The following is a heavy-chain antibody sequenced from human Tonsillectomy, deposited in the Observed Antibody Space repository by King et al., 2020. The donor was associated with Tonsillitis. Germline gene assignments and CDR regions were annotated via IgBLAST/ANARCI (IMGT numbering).Heavy chain of an antibody. CDR1: GGSISPYY. Sequence: VPLQESGPGLVKPSETLSLTCTVSGGSISPYYWSWVRPPPGKGLEWIGYIYNSGNTNYNTSLQRRVTISVDTSKNQFSLKLNSVTAADTAVYYCASQNYYGMDVWGQGTTVTVSS. J-gene: IGHJ6*02. CDR3: ASQNYYGMDV. CDR2: IYNSGNT. V-gene: IGHV4-59*08.